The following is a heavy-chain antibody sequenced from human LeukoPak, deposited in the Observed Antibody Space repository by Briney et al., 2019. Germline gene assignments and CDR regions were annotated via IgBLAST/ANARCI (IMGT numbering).Heavy chain of an antibody. CDR2: IYPSDSDS. D-gene: IGHD3-10*02. Sequence: GESLKISCKSSGYTFITYWIGWVRQMPGKGLEWMGIIYPSDSDSRYSPSFQGQVTISADKSISTAYLQWSSLKASDTAMYYCARLMFGEDDAFDIWGQGTMVTVSS. CDR1: GYTFITYW. J-gene: IGHJ3*02. V-gene: IGHV5-51*01. CDR3: ARLMFGEDDAFDI.